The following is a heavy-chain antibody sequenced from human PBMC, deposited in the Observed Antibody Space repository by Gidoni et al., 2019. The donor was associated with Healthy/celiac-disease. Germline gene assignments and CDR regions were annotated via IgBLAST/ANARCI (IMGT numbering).Heavy chain of an antibody. Sequence: EVQLLESGGGLVQPGGSLRLSCAASGFTCSSYAMSWVRQAPGKGLEGVSAISGIGGSTYYADSVKGRFTISRDNSKNTLYLQMNSLRAEDTAVYYCAKVARDDFWSGPQWYYFDYWGQGTLVTVSS. CDR1: GFTCSSYA. CDR2: ISGIGGST. J-gene: IGHJ4*02. CDR3: AKVARDDFWSGPQWYYFDY. V-gene: IGHV3-23*01. D-gene: IGHD3-3*01.